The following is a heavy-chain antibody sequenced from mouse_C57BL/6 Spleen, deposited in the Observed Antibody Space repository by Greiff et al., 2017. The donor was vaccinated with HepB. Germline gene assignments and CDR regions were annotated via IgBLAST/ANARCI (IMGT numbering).Heavy chain of an antibody. Sequence: DVKLQESGPGLVKPSQSLSLTCSVTGYSITSGYYWNWIRQFPGNKLEWMGYISYDGSNNYNPSLKNRISITRDTSKNQFFLKLNSVTTEDTATYYCARENYYGFDYWGQGTTLTVSS. CDR1: GYSITSGYY. CDR2: ISYDGSN. CDR3: ARENYYGFDY. V-gene: IGHV3-6*01. D-gene: IGHD1-1*01. J-gene: IGHJ2*01.